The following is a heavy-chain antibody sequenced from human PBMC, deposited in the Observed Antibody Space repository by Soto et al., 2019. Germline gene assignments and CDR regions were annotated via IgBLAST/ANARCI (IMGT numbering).Heavy chain of an antibody. CDR2: ISACNGNT. CDR1: GYTFTSYG. J-gene: IGHJ6*02. V-gene: IGHV1-18*01. CDR3: AREGALRYFDWLALYYYGMDV. Sequence: ASVKVSCKASGYTFTSYGISWVRQAPGQGLEWMGWISACNGNTNYAQKLQGRVTMTTDTSTSTAYMELRSLRSDDTAVYYCAREGALRYFDWLALYYYGMDVWGQGTTVTVSS. D-gene: IGHD3-9*01.